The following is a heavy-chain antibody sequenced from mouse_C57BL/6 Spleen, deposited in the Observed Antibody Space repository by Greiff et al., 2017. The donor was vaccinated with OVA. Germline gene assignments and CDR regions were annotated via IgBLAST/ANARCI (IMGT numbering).Heavy chain of an antibody. Sequence: EVHLVESGGGLVQPGGSLKLSCAASGFTLSDYGMAWVRQAPRKGPEWVAFISNLAYSIYYADTVTGRFTISRENAKNTLYLEMSSLRSEDTAMYYCARLGYYGSREAMDYWGQGTSVTVSS. CDR1: GFTLSDYG. V-gene: IGHV5-15*01. CDR2: ISNLAYSI. D-gene: IGHD1-1*01. CDR3: ARLGYYGSREAMDY. J-gene: IGHJ4*01.